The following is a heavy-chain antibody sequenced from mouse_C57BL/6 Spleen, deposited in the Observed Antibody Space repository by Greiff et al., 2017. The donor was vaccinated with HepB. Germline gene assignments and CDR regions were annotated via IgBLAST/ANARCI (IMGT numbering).Heavy chain of an antibody. CDR3: AREGYGNFYFDY. Sequence: VQLQQSGAELVKPGASVKMSCKASGYTFTSYWITWVKQRPGQGLEWIGDIYPGSGSTNYNEKFKSKATLTVDTSSSTAYMQLSSLTSEDSAVYYCAREGYGNFYFDYWGQGTTLTVSS. CDR2: IYPGSGST. CDR1: GYTFTSYW. V-gene: IGHV1-55*01. J-gene: IGHJ2*01. D-gene: IGHD2-1*01.